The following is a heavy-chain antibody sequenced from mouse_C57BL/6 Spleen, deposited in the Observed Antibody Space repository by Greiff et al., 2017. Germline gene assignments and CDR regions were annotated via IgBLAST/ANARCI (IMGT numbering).Heavy chain of an antibody. J-gene: IGHJ2*01. CDR1: GFTFSSYG. V-gene: IGHV5-6*01. CDR3: AREGGGSYYFAY. D-gene: IGHD1-1*02. Sequence: EVKLVESGGDLVKPGGSLKLSCAASGFTFSSYGMSWVRQTPDKRLEWVATISSGGSYTYYPDSVKGRFTISRDNAKNTLYLQMSSLKSEDTAMYYCAREGGGSYYFAYWGQGTTLTVSS. CDR2: ISSGGSYT.